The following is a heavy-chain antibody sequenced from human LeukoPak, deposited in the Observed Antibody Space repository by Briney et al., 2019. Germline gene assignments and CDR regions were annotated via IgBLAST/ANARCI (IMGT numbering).Heavy chain of an antibody. J-gene: IGHJ4*02. V-gene: IGHV3-23*01. CDR2: IYYSGGNT. CDR3: AKDQGQAVVPRRFDN. CDR1: GFMFSNFA. D-gene: IGHD2-2*01. Sequence: PGGSLRLSCAASGFMFSNFAMSWVRQAPGKGLEWVSTIYYSGGNTYSADFVKGRFTISRDNAKNTLYLQMNSLRAEDTAVYYCAKDQGQAVVPRRFDNWGQGTLVTVSS.